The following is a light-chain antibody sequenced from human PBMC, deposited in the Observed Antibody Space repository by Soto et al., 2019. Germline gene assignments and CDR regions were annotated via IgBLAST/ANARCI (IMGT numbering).Light chain of an antibody. CDR2: AAS. Sequence: EIVLAQSPGPLSLSPGERATLSCRASQTLSSNYLACYQQRPGQAPRLLIYAASSRATGIPDRFSGSGSGTDFTLTISRLEPEDFAVYYCQQYGSSRTFGQGTKVDIK. V-gene: IGKV3-20*01. J-gene: IGKJ1*01. CDR3: QQYGSSRT. CDR1: QTLSSNY.